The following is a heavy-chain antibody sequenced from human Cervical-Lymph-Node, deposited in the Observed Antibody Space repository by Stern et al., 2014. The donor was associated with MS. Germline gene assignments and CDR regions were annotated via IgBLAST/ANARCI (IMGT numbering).Heavy chain of an antibody. CDR2: VYQTGSA. Sequence: QLQESGPGLVRPSGTLSLTRAVSGDSISNDNWWSWVRHPPGKGLEWIGQVYQTGSANYDPSLKSRVTIPVDKSKNQFSLRLTSMTAADTAVYCCARDQGFQLMNSWGQGTLVIVSS. CDR3: ARDQGFQLMNS. CDR1: GDSISNDNW. V-gene: IGHV4-4*01. D-gene: IGHD2-2*01. J-gene: IGHJ4*02.